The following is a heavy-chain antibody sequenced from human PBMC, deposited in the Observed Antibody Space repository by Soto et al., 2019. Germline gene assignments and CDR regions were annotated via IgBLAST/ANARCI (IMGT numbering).Heavy chain of an antibody. CDR1: GFTFTSYD. CDR2: IVVGSGNT. D-gene: IGHD3-10*01. V-gene: IGHV1-58*01. CDR3: AGAVPSPASGLGRYFWGMDV. J-gene: IGHJ6*02. Sequence: ASVKVSCKASGFTFTSYDVQWVRQARGQRLEWIGWIVVGSGNTNYAQKFQERVTMTRDMSTSTAYMELSSLRSEETAVYYCAGAVPSPASGLGRYFWGMDVWGQGTTVTVSS.